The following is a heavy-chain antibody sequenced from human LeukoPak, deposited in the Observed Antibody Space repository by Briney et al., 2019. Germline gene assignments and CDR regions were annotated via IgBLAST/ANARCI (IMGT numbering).Heavy chain of an antibody. V-gene: IGHV3-23*01. J-gene: IGHJ4*01. D-gene: IGHD3-16*01. Sequence: GGSLRLSCAASGFTFSSYAMSWVRQTPGKGPYWVSTISASGDSTYYVASVKGRFTISRDNSKDTLYLQMNSLRAEDTAVYYWAKEGAYTGEAFGYLGQGTLVTVSS. CDR3: AKEGAYTGEAFGY. CDR2: ISASGDST. CDR1: GFTFSSYA.